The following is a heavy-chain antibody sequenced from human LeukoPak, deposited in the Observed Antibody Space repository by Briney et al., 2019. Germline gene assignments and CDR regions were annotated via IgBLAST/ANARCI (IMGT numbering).Heavy chain of an antibody. V-gene: IGHV3-66*01. CDR1: GFTVSSDY. Sequence: GGSLRLSCVASGFTVSSDYMSWVRQAPGKGLEWVSVIYGGGTTYYADSVKGRFTISRDNSKNTLFLQMNSLRAEDTAVYYCAKDSYGDYPGGWGQGTLVTVSS. CDR2: IYGGGTT. D-gene: IGHD4-17*01. J-gene: IGHJ4*02. CDR3: AKDSYGDYPGG.